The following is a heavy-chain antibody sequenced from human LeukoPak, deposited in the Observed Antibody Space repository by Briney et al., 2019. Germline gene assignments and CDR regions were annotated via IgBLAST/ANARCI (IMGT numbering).Heavy chain of an antibody. D-gene: IGHD6-19*01. CDR2: INHSGST. CDR3: ARVISSGWYGDFDY. CDR1: GGSFSGYY. V-gene: IGHV4-34*01. J-gene: IGHJ4*02. Sequence: SETLSLTCAVYGGSFSGYYWSWIRQPPGKGLEWIGEINHSGSTNYNPSLKSRVTMSVDTSKNQFSLKLSSVTAADTAVYYCARVISSGWYGDFDYWGQGTLVTVSS.